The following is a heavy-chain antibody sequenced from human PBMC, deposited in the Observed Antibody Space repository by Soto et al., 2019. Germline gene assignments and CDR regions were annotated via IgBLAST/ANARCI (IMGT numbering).Heavy chain of an antibody. Sequence: PGESLKISCKGSGYTFTNYWIGWVRQVPGKGLEWMGIIYPGDSDTRYSPSFQGQVTISADKSISTAYLQWGSLKASDTAMYYCARLQAAAGDNDLTFDYWGQGTLVTVSS. D-gene: IGHD6-13*01. CDR1: GYTFTNYW. CDR2: IYPGDSDT. J-gene: IGHJ4*02. V-gene: IGHV5-51*01. CDR3: ARLQAAAGDNDLTFDY.